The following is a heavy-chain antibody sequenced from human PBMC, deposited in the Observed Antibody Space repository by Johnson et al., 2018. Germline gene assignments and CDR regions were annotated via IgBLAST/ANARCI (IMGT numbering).Heavy chain of an antibody. J-gene: IGHJ1*01. CDR3: ARESSGIAAGGTEYFQH. Sequence: QVQLVQSGGGVVQPGRSLRLSCAASGFTFSSYAMHWVSQAPGKGLEWVAVISYDGSNKYYADSVKGRFTISRDNSKNTLYLQMNSLRAEDTAVFYCARESSGIAAGGTEYFQHWGQGTLVTVSS. V-gene: IGHV3-30-3*01. CDR1: GFTFSSYA. CDR2: ISYDGSNK. D-gene: IGHD6-13*01.